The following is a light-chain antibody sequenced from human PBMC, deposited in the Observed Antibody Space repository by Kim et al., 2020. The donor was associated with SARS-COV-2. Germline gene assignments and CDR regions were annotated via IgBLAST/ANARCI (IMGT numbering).Light chain of an antibody. Sequence: DIVMTQSPDSMAVSLGERATINCKSSQSVLYSSNNKNYLAWYQQKPGQPPKLLIYWASTRESGVPERFSGSGSGTDITLTISSLQAEDVAVYYCQQYYSTPPTFGQGTKVDIK. CDR2: WAS. CDR1: QSVLYSSNNKNY. CDR3: QQYYSTPPT. V-gene: IGKV4-1*01. J-gene: IGKJ1*01.